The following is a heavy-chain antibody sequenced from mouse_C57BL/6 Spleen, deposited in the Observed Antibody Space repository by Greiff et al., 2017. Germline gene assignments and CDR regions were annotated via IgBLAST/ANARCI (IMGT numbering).Heavy chain of an antibody. Sequence: VQLQQSGTVLARPGASVKMSCKTSGYTFTDYEMHWVKQTPVHGLEWIGAIDPETGGTAYNQKFKGKAILTADKSSSTAYMELRSLTSEDSAVYYCTVPSTGTRVLFAYWGQGTLVTVSA. D-gene: IGHD4-1*02. V-gene: IGHV1-15*01. CDR2: IDPETGGT. CDR1: GYTFTDYE. J-gene: IGHJ3*01. CDR3: TVPSTGTRVLFAY.